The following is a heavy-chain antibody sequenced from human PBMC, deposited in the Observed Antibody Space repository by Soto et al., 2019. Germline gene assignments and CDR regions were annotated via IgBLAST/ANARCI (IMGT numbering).Heavy chain of an antibody. Sequence: GGSLRLSCAASGFTFDDYAMHWVRQAPGKGLEWVSGISWNSGSIGYADSVKGRFTMTRDTSTSTVYMELRSLRSDDTAVYYCARDRIMITFGGVIDLDYWGQGTLVTVSS. CDR3: ARDRIMITFGGVIDLDY. V-gene: IGHV3-9*01. J-gene: IGHJ4*02. CDR1: GFTFDDYA. D-gene: IGHD3-16*02. CDR2: ISWNSGSI.